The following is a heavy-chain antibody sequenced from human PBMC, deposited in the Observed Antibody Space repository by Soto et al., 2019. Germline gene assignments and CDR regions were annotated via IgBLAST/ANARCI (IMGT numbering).Heavy chain of an antibody. V-gene: IGHV1-2*04. D-gene: IGHD5-12*01. J-gene: IGHJ6*02. CDR3: ARDRRDGYNYYYYGMDV. CDR1: GYTFTGCY. Sequence: ASVKVSCKASGYTFTGCYMHWVRQAPGQGLEWMGWINPNSGGTNYAQKFQGWVTMTRDTSISTAYMELSRLRSDDTAVYYCARDRRDGYNYYYYGMDVWGQGTTVTVSS. CDR2: INPNSGGT.